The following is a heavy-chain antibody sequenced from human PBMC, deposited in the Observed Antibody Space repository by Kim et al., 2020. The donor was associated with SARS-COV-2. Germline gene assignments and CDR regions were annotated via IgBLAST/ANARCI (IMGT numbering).Heavy chain of an antibody. Sequence: SETLSLTCTVSGGSISSSSYYWGWIRQPPGKGLEWIGSIYYSGSTYYNPSLKSRVTISVDTSKNQFSLKLSSVTAADTAVYYCARRAYSSRLFDPWGQGTLVTVSS. CDR3: ARRAYSSRLFDP. D-gene: IGHD6-13*01. CDR2: IYYSGST. J-gene: IGHJ5*02. V-gene: IGHV4-39*01. CDR1: GGSISSSSYY.